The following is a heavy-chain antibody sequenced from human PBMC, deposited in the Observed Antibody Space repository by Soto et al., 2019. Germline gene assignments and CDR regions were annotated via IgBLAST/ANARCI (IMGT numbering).Heavy chain of an antibody. Sequence: GGPLSPSLQASVFPFSTIAMSGVRQVPGKGLDGVSAISGSGGSTYYAGSVKGRFTISRDNPKNTLYLQMNSLRAEDTAVYYYAKSIYCISTSCYGDYYYFDTVVRDERITVSV. CDR3: AKSIYCISTSCYGDYYYFDTVV. CDR1: VFPFSTIA. V-gene: IGHV3-23*01. D-gene: IGHD2-2*01. J-gene: IGHJ6*02. CDR2: ISGSGGST.